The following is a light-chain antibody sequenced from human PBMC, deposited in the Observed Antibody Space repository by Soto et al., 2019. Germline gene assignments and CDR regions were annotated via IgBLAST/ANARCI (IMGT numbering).Light chain of an antibody. J-gene: IGKJ1*01. CDR2: AAS. CDR1: QDIGDD. V-gene: IGKV1-6*01. Sequence: AIQMTQSPSSLSASVGGRVTITCRASQDIGDDLGWYQQKPGKAPKLLIYAASSLQSGVPARFSGSGSGTDFTLTISSLQPEDPATYYCLQDNSHPWTFGQGTKVE. CDR3: LQDNSHPWT.